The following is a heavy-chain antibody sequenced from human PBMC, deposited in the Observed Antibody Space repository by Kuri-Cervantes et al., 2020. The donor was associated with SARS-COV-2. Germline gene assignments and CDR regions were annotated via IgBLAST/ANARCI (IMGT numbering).Heavy chain of an antibody. J-gene: IGHJ6*03. V-gene: IGHV3-48*01. CDR2: ISSSSSTI. Sequence: GGSLRLSCAASGFTFSSYSMNWVRQAPGKGLERVSYISSSSSTIYYADSVKGRFTISRDNAKNSLYLQMNSLRAEDTAVYYCASLRPNYNWNYEEGPRYYYYMDVWGKGTTVTAS. D-gene: IGHD1-7*01. CDR1: GFTFSSYS. CDR3: ASLRPNYNWNYEEGPRYYYYMDV.